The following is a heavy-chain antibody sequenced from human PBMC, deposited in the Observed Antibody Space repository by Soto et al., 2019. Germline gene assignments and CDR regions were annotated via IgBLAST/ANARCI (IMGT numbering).Heavy chain of an antibody. CDR3: ARRIGAPNWFDP. V-gene: IGHV4-59*08. J-gene: IGHJ5*02. Sequence: QVQLQESGPGLVKPSETLSLTCTVSGDSISSYYWSWIRQPPGKGLEWIGYIYYSVSTNYHPSLKSRVTISVDTSKNQFSLKLSSVTAADTAVYYCARRIGAPNWFDPWGQGTLVTVSS. CDR1: GDSISSYY. D-gene: IGHD3-10*01. CDR2: IYYSVST.